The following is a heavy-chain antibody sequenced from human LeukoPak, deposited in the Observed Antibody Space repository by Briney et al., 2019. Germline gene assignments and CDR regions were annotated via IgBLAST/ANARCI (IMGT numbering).Heavy chain of an antibody. D-gene: IGHD3-10*01. CDR3: ARPYGNEYDY. V-gene: IGHV4-59*12. Sequence: SETLSLTCTVSGGSISSYYWSWIRQPPGKGLEWIGYISYTGSTRYNPSLKSRVTVSADTSRNQFSLKLTSVTAADTAVYYCARPYGNEYDYWGQGTLVTVSS. J-gene: IGHJ4*02. CDR2: ISYTGST. CDR1: GGSISSYY.